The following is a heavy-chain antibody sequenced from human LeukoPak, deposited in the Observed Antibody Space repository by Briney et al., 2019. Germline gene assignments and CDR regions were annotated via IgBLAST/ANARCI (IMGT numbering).Heavy chain of an antibody. CDR2: IYYSGST. Sequence: KPSETLFLTCTVSGGSISSSSYYWGWIRQPPGKGLEWIGSIYYSGSTYYNPSLKSRVTISVDTSKNQFSLKLSSVTAANTAVYYCARRVDTATLGYWGQGTVVTVSS. D-gene: IGHD5-18*01. J-gene: IGHJ4*02. CDR3: ARRVDTATLGY. CDR1: GGSISSSSYY. V-gene: IGHV4-39*01.